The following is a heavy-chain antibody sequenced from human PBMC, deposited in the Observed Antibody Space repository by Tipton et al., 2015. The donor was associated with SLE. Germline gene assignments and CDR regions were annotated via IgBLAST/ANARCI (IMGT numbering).Heavy chain of an antibody. J-gene: IGHJ4*02. CDR2: INHSGST. V-gene: IGHV4-4*02. Sequence: TLSLTCAVSGGSISSSNWWSWVRQPPGKGLEWIGEINHSGSTNYNPSLKSRVTISVDTSKNQFSLKLGSVTAADTAVYYCARGTRGSYDWNYSFDYWGQGTLVTVSS. CDR1: GGSISSSNW. D-gene: IGHD1-7*01. CDR3: ARGTRGSYDWNYSFDY.